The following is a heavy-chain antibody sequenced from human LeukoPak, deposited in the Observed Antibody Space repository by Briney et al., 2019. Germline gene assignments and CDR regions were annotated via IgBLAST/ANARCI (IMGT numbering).Heavy chain of an antibody. CDR3: ARGPKLGINWYFDL. Sequence: GASVKVSCKASGYTFTSYDINWVRQATGQGLEWMGWMNPNSGNTGYAQKFQGRVTMTRNTSISTAYMELSSLRSEDTAAYYCARGPKLGINWYFDLWGRGTLVTVSS. D-gene: IGHD7-27*01. J-gene: IGHJ2*01. CDR1: GYTFTSYD. CDR2: MNPNSGNT. V-gene: IGHV1-8*01.